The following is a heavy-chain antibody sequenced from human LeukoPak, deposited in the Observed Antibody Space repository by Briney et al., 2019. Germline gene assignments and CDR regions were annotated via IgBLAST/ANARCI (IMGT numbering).Heavy chain of an antibody. J-gene: IGHJ4*02. V-gene: IGHV3-23*01. CDR1: GFTFSSFA. Sequence: PGGSLRLSCAASGFTFSSFAMSWVRQAPGKGLEWVSGFSGSGGSTYYADSVKGRFTISRDNSKNTLYLQMNSLRAEDTAVYYCAKGVRGVIITFDYWGQGTLVTVSS. CDR2: FSGSGGST. D-gene: IGHD3-10*01. CDR3: AKGVRGVIITFDY.